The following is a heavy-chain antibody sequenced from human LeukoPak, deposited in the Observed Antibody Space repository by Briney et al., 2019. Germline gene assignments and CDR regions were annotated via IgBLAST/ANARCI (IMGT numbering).Heavy chain of an antibody. CDR1: VFTFSTLP. CDR3: VNQISGWVY. D-gene: IGHD6-19*01. CDR2: SSSNGGST. Sequence: GGSLRLSCSASVFTFSTLPMHWVRQAPGKGLEYVSGSSSNGGSTYYADSAKGRFIISRDNSKNTLYLQMSSLRPEDTAVYYCVNQISGWVYWGQGTLVTVSS. J-gene: IGHJ4*02. V-gene: IGHV3-64D*06.